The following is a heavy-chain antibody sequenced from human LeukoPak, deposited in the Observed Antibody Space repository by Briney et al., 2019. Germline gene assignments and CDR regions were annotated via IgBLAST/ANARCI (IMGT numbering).Heavy chain of an antibody. V-gene: IGHV3-23*01. J-gene: IGHJ5*01. CDR2: ISGSGGYT. CDR1: GFTVGNNY. Sequence: PGGSLRLSCAASGFTVGNNYMNWVRQAPGKGLEWVSAISGSGGYTYYADSVKGRFTISRDNSKNTLYLQMNSLRADDTAVHYCVRALYYDRAWFDSWGQGTLVTVSS. D-gene: IGHD3-9*01. CDR3: VRALYYDRAWFDS.